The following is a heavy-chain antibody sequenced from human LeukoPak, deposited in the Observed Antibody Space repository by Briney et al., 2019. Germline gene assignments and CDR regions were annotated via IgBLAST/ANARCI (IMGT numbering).Heavy chain of an antibody. CDR2: ISGGGGST. J-gene: IGHJ4*02. CDR1: GFTFSNYA. V-gene: IGHV3-23*01. Sequence: GGSLRLSCAASGFTFSNYAMNWVRQTPGKGLDWVSAISGGGGSTYYADSVKGRFTISRDNSKNTLYLQMNSLRAEDTAVYYCAKWARDCSSTSCYMRYWGQGTLVTVSS. CDR3: AKWARDCSSTSCYMRY. D-gene: IGHD2-2*02.